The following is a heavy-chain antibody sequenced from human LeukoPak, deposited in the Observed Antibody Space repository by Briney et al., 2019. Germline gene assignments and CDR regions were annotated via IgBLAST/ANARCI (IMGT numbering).Heavy chain of an antibody. J-gene: IGHJ6*02. D-gene: IGHD6-13*01. Sequence: GGSLRPSCAASGFTFNNYAMSWVRQAPGKGLEWVSVISGSGGTTYYADSVKGRFTISRDNSKNTLYLQMNSLRAEDTAVYYCAKARIAAAGPTFYYYYGMDVWGQGTTVTVSS. CDR1: GFTFNNYA. CDR2: ISGSGGTT. CDR3: AKARIAAAGPTFYYYYGMDV. V-gene: IGHV3-23*01.